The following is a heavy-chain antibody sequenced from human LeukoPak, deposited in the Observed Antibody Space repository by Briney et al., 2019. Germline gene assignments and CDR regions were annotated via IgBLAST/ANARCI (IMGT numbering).Heavy chain of an antibody. J-gene: IGHJ4*02. Sequence: SETLSLTCAVYGGSFSGYYWSWIRQPPGKGLEWIGEINHSGSTNYNPSLKSRVTISVDTSKNQFSLKLSSVTAADTAVYYRARLAGDWNYGWGQGTLVTVSS. CDR2: INHSGST. CDR1: GGSFSGYY. V-gene: IGHV4-34*01. D-gene: IGHD1-7*01. CDR3: ARLAGDWNYG.